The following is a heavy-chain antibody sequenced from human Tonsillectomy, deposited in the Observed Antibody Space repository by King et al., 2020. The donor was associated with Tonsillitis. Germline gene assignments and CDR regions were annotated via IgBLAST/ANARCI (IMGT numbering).Heavy chain of an antibody. Sequence: VQLQQWGAGLLKPSETLSLTCAVYGGSFSNYYWSWIRQPPGKGLEWIGEINHSGSTNYNPSLKSRVTVSTDTSKNHFSLKLSSVTAADTAVYYCARGTTVVTFPRNDAFDIWGQGTLVTVSS. CDR2: INHSGST. CDR1: GGSFSNYY. V-gene: IGHV4-34*01. D-gene: IGHD4-23*01. J-gene: IGHJ3*02. CDR3: ARGTTVVTFPRNDAFDI.